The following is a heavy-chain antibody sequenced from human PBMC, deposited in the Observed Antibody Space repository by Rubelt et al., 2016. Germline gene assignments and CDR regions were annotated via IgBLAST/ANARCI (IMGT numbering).Heavy chain of an antibody. D-gene: IGHD2-8*01. Sequence: GGGLVQPGGSLKLSCAASGFTFSGSAMHWVRQASGKGLEWVGRIRSKANSYATAYAASVKGRFTISRDDSKNTAYLQMNSLKTEDTAVYYCAKDINELMVYASYFDYWGQGTLVTVSS. CDR2: IRSKANSYAT. CDR1: GFTFSGSA. V-gene: IGHV3-73*01. J-gene: IGHJ4*02. CDR3: AKDINELMVYASYFDY.